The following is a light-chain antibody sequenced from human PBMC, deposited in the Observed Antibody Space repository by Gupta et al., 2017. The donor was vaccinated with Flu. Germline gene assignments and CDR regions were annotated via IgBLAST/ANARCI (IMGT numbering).Light chain of an antibody. V-gene: IGKV3-20*01. CDR2: GAS. CDR1: QSVSSSY. J-gene: IGKJ1*01. CDR3: QQYGNSPPWT. Sequence: VLTQSPGTLSLSPGEGATLSCRASQSVSSSYIAWYQQKPGQAPRLLIYGASTRATGIPDRFSGSGSGTDFTLTIGSLEAEDFAVYYCQQYGNSPPWTFGPGTKVEIK.